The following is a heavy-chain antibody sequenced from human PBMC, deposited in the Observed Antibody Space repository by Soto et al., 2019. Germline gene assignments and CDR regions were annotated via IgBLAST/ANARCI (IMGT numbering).Heavy chain of an antibody. J-gene: IGHJ6*02. D-gene: IGHD4-17*01. Sequence: EVRLVESGGGLVQPGGSLRLSCAASGFTFSSYWMSWVRQAPGKGLEWVANIKQDGSEKYYVDSVKGRFTISRDNAKNSLYLQMNSLRAEDTAVYYCARDYGDYQWGYYYYGMDVWGQGTTVTVSS. CDR2: IKQDGSEK. CDR3: ARDYGDYQWGYYYYGMDV. V-gene: IGHV3-7*03. CDR1: GFTFSSYW.